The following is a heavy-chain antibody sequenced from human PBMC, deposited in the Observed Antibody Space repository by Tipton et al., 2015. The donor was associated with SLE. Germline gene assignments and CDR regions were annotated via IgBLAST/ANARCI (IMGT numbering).Heavy chain of an antibody. CDR1: GASIRSYY. J-gene: IGHJ6*02. Sequence: LRLSCTVSGASIRSYYWSWIRQPPGKRLEWIGYIYYDGATRYNPSLKSRVTISIDTSKNQVALNLSSVTAADTAVYYCARISVDTTMAQRVDYGMDVWGQGTTVPVSS. D-gene: IGHD5-18*01. CDR2: IYYDGAT. V-gene: IGHV4-59*01. CDR3: ARISVDTTMAQRVDYGMDV.